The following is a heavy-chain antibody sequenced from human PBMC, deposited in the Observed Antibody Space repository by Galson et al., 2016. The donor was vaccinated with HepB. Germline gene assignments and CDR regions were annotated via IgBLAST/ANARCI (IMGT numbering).Heavy chain of an antibody. D-gene: IGHD4-17*01. Sequence: SLRLSCAVSGFPFSNYGMHWVRQAPGKGLEWVATIWYDGVNKQYADSVKGRFTVSRDNSKNTLSLQMNNLGPDDSALYFCVRGDHGDSERPLEYWGQGTLVTVSS. CDR1: GFPFSNYG. J-gene: IGHJ4*02. V-gene: IGHV3-33*01. CDR2: IWYDGVNK. CDR3: VRGDHGDSERPLEY.